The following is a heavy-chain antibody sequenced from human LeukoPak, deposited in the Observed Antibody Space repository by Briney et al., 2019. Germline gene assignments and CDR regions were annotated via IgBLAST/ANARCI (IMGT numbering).Heavy chain of an antibody. CDR2: IRYDGSNK. CDR1: GFTFSSYG. Sequence: GGSLRLSCAASGFTFSSYGMHWVRQAPGKGLEWVAFIRYDGSNKYYADSVKGRFTISRDNSKNTLYLRMNSLRAEDTAVYYCAKSGGGEFPALLGYFDYWGQGTLVTVSS. V-gene: IGHV3-30*02. J-gene: IGHJ4*02. D-gene: IGHD3-16*01. CDR3: AKSGGGEFPALLGYFDY.